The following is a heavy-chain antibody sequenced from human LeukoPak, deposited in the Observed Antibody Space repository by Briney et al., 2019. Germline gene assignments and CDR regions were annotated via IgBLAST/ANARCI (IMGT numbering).Heavy chain of an antibody. V-gene: IGHV3-7*01. J-gene: IGHJ4*02. Sequence: GGSLRLSCAAARFSISGYWMNWVRQAPGKGLERVANIMKDGTEKYYVDSVKGRFTISRDNAKNSLYLQMNSLRAEDTAVYYCARDPSRGYTYGYGDLWGQGTLVTVSS. D-gene: IGHD5-18*01. CDR2: IMKDGTEK. CDR3: ARDPSRGYTYGYGDL. CDR1: RFSISGYW.